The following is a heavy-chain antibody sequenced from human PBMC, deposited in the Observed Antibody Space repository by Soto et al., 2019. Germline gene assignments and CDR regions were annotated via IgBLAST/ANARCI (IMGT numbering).Heavy chain of an antibody. CDR3: TRDQPPYCSSTSCPGWYYYYYGMDV. J-gene: IGHJ6*02. Sequence: HPGGSLRLSCTASGFTFGDYAMSWVRQAPGKGLEWVGFIRSKAYGGTTEYAASVKGRFTISRDDSKSIAYLQMNSLKTEDTAVYYCTRDQPPYCSSTSCPGWYYYYYGMDVWGQGTTVTVSS. V-gene: IGHV3-49*04. CDR1: GFTFGDYA. CDR2: IRSKAYGGTT. D-gene: IGHD2-2*01.